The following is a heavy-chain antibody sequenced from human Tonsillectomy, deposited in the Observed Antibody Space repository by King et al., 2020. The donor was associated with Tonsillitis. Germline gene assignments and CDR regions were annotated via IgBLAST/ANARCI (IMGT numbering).Heavy chain of an antibody. CDR2: ISGSGGST. D-gene: IGHD3-16*01. V-gene: IGHV3-23*04. CDR3: AKGRPSLRLGDSHYFDY. J-gene: IGHJ4*02. CDR1: GFTFSSYA. Sequence: VQLVESGGGLVQPGGSLRLSCAASGFTFSSYAMSWVRQAPGKGLEWVSAISGSGGSTYYADSVKGRFTISRDNSKNTLYLQMNSLRAEDTAVYYCAKGRPSLRLGDSHYFDYWGQGTLVTVSS.